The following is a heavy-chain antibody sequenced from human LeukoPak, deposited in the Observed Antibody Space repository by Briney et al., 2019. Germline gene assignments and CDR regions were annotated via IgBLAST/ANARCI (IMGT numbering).Heavy chain of an antibody. Sequence: GGSLRLSCAASGFTFSNYWIHWVRQAPGKGLVWVSRIDNAGSITTYADSVKGRFTISRDNSKNTLYLQMNSLRAEDTAVYYCATNVFYDFWSGYSQTDFDYWGQGTLVTVSS. J-gene: IGHJ4*02. V-gene: IGHV3-74*03. D-gene: IGHD3-3*01. CDR3: ATNVFYDFWSGYSQTDFDY. CDR2: IDNAGSIT. CDR1: GFTFSNYW.